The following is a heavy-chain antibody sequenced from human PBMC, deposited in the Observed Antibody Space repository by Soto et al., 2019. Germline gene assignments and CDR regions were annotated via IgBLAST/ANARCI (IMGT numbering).Heavy chain of an antibody. J-gene: IGHJ1*01. CDR1: GGSISSTTYY. CDR3: ARAVQGSDWYFDR. CDR2: IYYTGVT. V-gene: IGHV4-30-4*01. D-gene: IGHD3-9*01. Sequence: QVQLQESGPGLVKTAETLSLTCTVSGGSISSTTYYWSWIRQPPGKGLEWVGYIYYTGVTVYNPSLQSRLSISLDTPKNQFSLRLTSVTAADPAVYYCARAVQGSDWYFDRWGQGTLVTVSS.